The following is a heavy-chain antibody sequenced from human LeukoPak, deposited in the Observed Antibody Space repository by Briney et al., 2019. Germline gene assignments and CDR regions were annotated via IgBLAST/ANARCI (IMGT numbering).Heavy chain of an antibody. V-gene: IGHV4-34*01. D-gene: IGHD5-24*01. J-gene: IGHJ4*02. CDR1: GGSSTGYY. Sequence: PSETLSLTCAVYGGSSTGYYWSWIRHSPGKGRGWIGEINHSVSANYDPSLKSRVTISVDTSKNQFSLKLSSVTAADTAVYYCARVREGKWVARFDYWGQGTLVTVSS. CDR2: INHSVSA. CDR3: ARVREGKWVARFDY.